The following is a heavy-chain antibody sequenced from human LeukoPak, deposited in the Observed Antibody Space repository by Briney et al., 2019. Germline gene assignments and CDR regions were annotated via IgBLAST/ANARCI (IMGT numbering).Heavy chain of an antibody. J-gene: IGHJ6*02. CDR2: ISGSGGST. V-gene: IGHV3-23*01. D-gene: IGHD3-10*01. CDR3: AESVTMFRHRGMDV. Sequence: PGGSPRLSCAASGFTFSSYAMSWVRQAPGKGLEWVSTISGSGGSTYYADSVKGRFTISRDNSKNTLYLQMNSLRAEDTAVYYCAESVTMFRHRGMDVWGQGTTVTVSS. CDR1: GFTFSSYA.